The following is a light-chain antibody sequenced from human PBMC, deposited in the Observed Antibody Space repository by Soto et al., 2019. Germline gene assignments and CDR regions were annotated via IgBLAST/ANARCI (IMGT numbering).Light chain of an antibody. V-gene: IGLV2-11*01. Sequence: QSALTQPRSVSGSPGQSVTISCTGTSSDVGGYNYVSWYQQHPGKAPKLMIYDVSERPSGVPDRFSGSKSGNTASLTISGLQAEDEAEYYCCSYAGSYTLFGGGTKLTVL. CDR1: SSDVGGYNY. CDR2: DVS. CDR3: CSYAGSYTL. J-gene: IGLJ2*01.